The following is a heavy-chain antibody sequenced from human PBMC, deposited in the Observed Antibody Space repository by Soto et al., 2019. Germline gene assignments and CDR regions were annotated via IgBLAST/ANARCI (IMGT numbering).Heavy chain of an antibody. CDR2: INPNSGGT. J-gene: IGHJ5*02. D-gene: IGHD5-18*01. Sequence: GASVKVSCKASGYTFTGYYMHWVRQAPGQGLEWMGWINPNSGGTNYAQKFQGWVTMTRDTSISTAYMELSRLRSDDTAVYYCARERGTAMARFDPWGQGTLVTVSS. V-gene: IGHV1-2*04. CDR1: GYTFTGYY. CDR3: ARERGTAMARFDP.